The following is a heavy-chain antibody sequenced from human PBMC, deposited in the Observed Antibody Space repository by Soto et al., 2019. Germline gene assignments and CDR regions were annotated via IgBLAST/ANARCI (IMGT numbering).Heavy chain of an antibody. D-gene: IGHD6-19*01. CDR3: AARIYSSGWYAYDY. Sequence: SETLSLTCTVSGGSISSYYWIWIRQPPGKGLEWIGYIYYSGSTNYNPSLKSRVTISVDTSKNQFSLKLSSVTAADTAVYYCAARIYSSGWYAYDYWGQGTLVTVSS. CDR2: IYYSGST. CDR1: GGSISSYY. J-gene: IGHJ4*02. V-gene: IGHV4-59*01.